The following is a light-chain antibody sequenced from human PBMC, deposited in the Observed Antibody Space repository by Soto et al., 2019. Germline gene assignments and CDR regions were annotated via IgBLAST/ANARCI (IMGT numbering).Light chain of an antibody. CDR1: QSVSSY. J-gene: IGKJ4*01. CDR3: QQRSNWPLT. CDR2: EAS. Sequence: EIVLTQSPATLSLSPGKSATLSCRASQSVSSYLAWYQQKVGQAPRLLIYEASNRATGIPARFSGSGSGTDFTLTISSLEPEDFAVYYCQQRSNWPLTFGGGTKVEIK. V-gene: IGKV3-11*01.